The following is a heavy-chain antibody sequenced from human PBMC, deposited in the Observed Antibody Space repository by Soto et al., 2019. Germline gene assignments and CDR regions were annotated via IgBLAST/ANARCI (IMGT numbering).Heavy chain of an antibody. CDR1: GGSISSYY. J-gene: IGHJ3*02. Sequence: SETLSLTCTVSGGSISSYYWSWIRQPPGKGLEWIGYIYYSGSTNYNPSLKSRVTISVDTSKNQFSLKLSSVTAADTAVYYCARDPRKLTTVTDDAFDIWGQGTMVTVSS. D-gene: IGHD4-17*01. CDR3: ARDPRKLTTVTDDAFDI. CDR2: IYYSGST. V-gene: IGHV4-59*01.